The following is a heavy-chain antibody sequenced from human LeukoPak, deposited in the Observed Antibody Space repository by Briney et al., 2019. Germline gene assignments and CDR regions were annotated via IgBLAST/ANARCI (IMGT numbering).Heavy chain of an antibody. CDR3: ARGGDQQLIDY. J-gene: IGHJ4*02. Sequence: PSQTLSLTCAVSGGSISSGGYSWSWIRQPPGKGLEWIGYIYHSGSTYYNPSLKSRVTISVDTSKNQFSLKLSSVTAADTAVYYCARGGDQQLIDYWGQGTLVTVSS. D-gene: IGHD6-13*01. CDR2: IYHSGST. CDR1: GGSISSGGYS. V-gene: IGHV4-30-2*02.